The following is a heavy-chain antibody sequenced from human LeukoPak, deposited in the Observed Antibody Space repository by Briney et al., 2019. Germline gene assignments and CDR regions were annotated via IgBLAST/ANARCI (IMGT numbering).Heavy chain of an antibody. J-gene: IGHJ6*02. Sequence: SVKVSCKASGYTFTSYAISWVRQAPGQGLEWMGGIIPIFGTANYAQKFQGRVTITADESTSTAYMELSSLRSEDTAVYYRAREVTTLYYYGMDVWGQGTTVTVSS. CDR2: IIPIFGTA. V-gene: IGHV1-69*13. CDR1: GYTFTSYA. D-gene: IGHD4-17*01. CDR3: AREVTTLYYYGMDV.